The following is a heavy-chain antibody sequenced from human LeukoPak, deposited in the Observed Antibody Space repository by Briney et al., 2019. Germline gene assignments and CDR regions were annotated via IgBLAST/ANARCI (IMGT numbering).Heavy chain of an antibody. CDR2: IYYSGST. CDR1: GGSISSYY. CDR3: ARGDGAVAGRVYYYGMDV. J-gene: IGHJ6*02. D-gene: IGHD6-19*01. V-gene: IGHV4-59*01. Sequence: SETLSLTCTVSGGSISSYYWSWIRQPPGKGLEWIGYIYYSGSTNYNPSLKSRVTISVDTSKNQFPLKLSSVTAADTAVYYCARGDGAVAGRVYYYGMDVWGQGTTVTVSS.